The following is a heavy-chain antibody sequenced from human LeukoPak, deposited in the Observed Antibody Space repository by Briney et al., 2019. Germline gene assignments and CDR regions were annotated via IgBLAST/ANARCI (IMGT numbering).Heavy chain of an antibody. Sequence: ASVKVSCKASGYTFTGYYMHWVRQAPGQGLEWMGWINPNSGGTNYTQKFQGRVTMTRDTSIRTAYMELSRLRSDDTAVYYCARSVRITMVRGGVNRYYMDVWGKGTTVTVSS. CDR1: GYTFTGYY. J-gene: IGHJ6*03. V-gene: IGHV1-2*02. D-gene: IGHD3-10*01. CDR2: INPNSGGT. CDR3: ARSVRITMVRGGVNRYYMDV.